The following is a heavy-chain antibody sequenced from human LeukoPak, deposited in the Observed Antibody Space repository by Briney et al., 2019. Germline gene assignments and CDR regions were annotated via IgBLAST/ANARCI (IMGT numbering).Heavy chain of an antibody. D-gene: IGHD2-2*01. J-gene: IGHJ6*04. CDR2: IYYSGST. CDR1: GGSISSYY. CDR3: ARAKTLYCRSTSCHYYYGMDV. Sequence: SETLSLTCTVSGGSISSYYWSWIRQPPGKGLEWIGYIYYSGSTNYNPSLRSRVTISVDTSKNQFSLKLSSVTAADTAVYYCARAKTLYCRSTSCHYYYGMDVWGKGTTVTVSS. V-gene: IGHV4-59*01.